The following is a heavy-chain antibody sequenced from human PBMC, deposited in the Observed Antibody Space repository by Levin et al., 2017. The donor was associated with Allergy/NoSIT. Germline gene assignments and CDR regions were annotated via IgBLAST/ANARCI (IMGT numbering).Heavy chain of an antibody. V-gene: IGHV4-39*01. CDR1: GGSISSSSYY. J-gene: IGHJ5*02. D-gene: IGHD6-19*01. CDR2: IYYSGST. Sequence: SETLSLTCTVSGGSISSSSYYWGWIRQPPGTGLEWIGSIYYSGSTYYNPSLKSRVTITVDTSKNQFSLKLSSVTAADTAVYYCARHGAPWAVAGNWFDPWGQGTLVTVSS. CDR3: ARHGAPWAVAGNWFDP.